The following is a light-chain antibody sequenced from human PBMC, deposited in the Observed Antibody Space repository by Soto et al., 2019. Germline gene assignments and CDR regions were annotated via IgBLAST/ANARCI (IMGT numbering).Light chain of an antibody. V-gene: IGKV4-1*01. CDR3: QQYYTTPQT. CDR1: QSVIYSSDNKNF. CDR2: WAS. J-gene: IGKJ1*01. Sequence: DIVMTQSPDSLAVSLGERATINCKSSQSVIYSSDNKNFLAWYQQKPGQPPKLLIYWASIRESGVPDRFSGSGSGTDFTLTISSLQAEDVAVYYCQQYYTTPQTFGQGTKVEIK.